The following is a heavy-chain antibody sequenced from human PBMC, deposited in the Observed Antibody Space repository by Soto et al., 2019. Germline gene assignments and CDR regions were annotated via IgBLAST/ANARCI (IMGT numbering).Heavy chain of an antibody. CDR3: ARAPLVSNWNECFDY. CDR2: ISYDGNNK. J-gene: IGHJ4*02. D-gene: IGHD1-1*01. V-gene: IGHV3-30-3*01. Sequence: QVELVESGGGVVQPGRSLRLSCAASGFTFSSYPMHWVRQAPGKGLEWVATISYDGNNKYYADSAKARLSISRDNSKLFLQMNSLRPEDTAVYYCARAPLVSNWNECFDYWGQGTLVTVSS. CDR1: GFTFSSYP.